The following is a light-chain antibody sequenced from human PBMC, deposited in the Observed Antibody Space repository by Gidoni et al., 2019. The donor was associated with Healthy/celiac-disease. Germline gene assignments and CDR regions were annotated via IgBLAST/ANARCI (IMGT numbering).Light chain of an antibody. CDR1: QDITNY. J-gene: IGKJ1*01. CDR2: YAS. CDR3: RQYDNLPPSWT. Sequence: DIQMTQLPSSLSASVGDRVTITCQASQDITNYLTWYQQKPGEAPKLLMYYASNLETGVPSRFSGSGSGTDFTFTISSLLPEDIATYYCRQYDNLPPSWTFGQGTKLEIK. V-gene: IGKV1-33*01.